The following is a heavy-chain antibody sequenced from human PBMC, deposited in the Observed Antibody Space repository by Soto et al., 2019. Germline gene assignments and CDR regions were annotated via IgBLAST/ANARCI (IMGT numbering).Heavy chain of an antibody. V-gene: IGHV1-3*01. Sequence: ASVKVSCKASGYTFTSYAMHWVRQAPGQRLEWMGWINAGNGHTKYSQKFQGRVTITRDTSATTAYMDLSSLRSEDTAVYYCSRENYDFLLDQWRQGTLVTVSS. CDR2: INAGNGHT. D-gene: IGHD3-22*01. CDR3: SRENYDFLLDQ. CDR1: GYTFTSYA. J-gene: IGHJ4*02.